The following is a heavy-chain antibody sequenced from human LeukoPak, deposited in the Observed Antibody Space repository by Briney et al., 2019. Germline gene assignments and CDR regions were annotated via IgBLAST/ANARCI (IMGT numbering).Heavy chain of an antibody. J-gene: IGHJ3*02. Sequence: ASVKVSCKASGYTFTSYDINWVRQATGQGLEWMGWMNPNSGNTGYAQKFQGRVTITRNTSISTAYMELSSLRSEDTAVYYCAREGVYGGKIYDAFDIWGQGTMVTVSS. D-gene: IGHD4-23*01. CDR2: MNPNSGNT. CDR3: AREGVYGGKIYDAFDI. V-gene: IGHV1-8*03. CDR1: GYTFTSYD.